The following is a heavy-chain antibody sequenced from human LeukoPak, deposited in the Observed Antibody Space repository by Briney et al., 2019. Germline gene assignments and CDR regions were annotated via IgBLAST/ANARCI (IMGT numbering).Heavy chain of an antibody. J-gene: IGHJ3*02. D-gene: IGHD3-22*01. CDR2: IYYSGST. V-gene: IGHV4-39*07. CDR1: DDSIGSSAYY. Sequence: SETLSLTGAVSDDSIGSSAYYWGWIRQPPGKGLEWIGSIYYSGSTYYNPSLKSRVTISIDTSKNQFSLKLSSVTAADTAVYYCARESDYYDSSGTRFDIWGQGTMVTVSS. CDR3: ARESDYYDSSGTRFDI.